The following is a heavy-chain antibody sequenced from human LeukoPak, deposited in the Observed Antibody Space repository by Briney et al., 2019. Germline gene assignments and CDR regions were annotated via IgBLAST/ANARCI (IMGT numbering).Heavy chain of an antibody. CDR3: ARNRGDPSYFDY. Sequence: GGSLRLSCTASGFTFNGYSMNWVRQAPGKGLEWVSSISTSSSYIYYADSVKGRFTISRNNPKNSLYLQMNSLRAEDTAVYYCARNRGDPSYFDYWGQGTLVTVSS. V-gene: IGHV3-21*01. J-gene: IGHJ4*02. D-gene: IGHD4-17*01. CDR1: GFTFNGYS. CDR2: ISTSSSYI.